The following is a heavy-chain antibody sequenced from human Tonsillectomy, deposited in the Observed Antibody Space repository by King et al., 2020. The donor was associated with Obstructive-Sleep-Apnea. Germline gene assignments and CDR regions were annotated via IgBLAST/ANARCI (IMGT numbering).Heavy chain of an antibody. CDR3: ARVNYYDSSGSIYWYFDL. CDR2: FRSSSTNI. D-gene: IGHD3-22*01. Sequence: EVQLVESGGGLVKPGGSLIRSCVASGLTFSSDYMYWFRRGPGKGLEWGSSFRSSSTNIYYAASVKGRFTNSRDNAKNSLYLQMNSLRARDTATYYCARVNYYDSSGSIYWYFDLWGRGTLVTVSS. CDR1: GLTFSSDY. V-gene: IGHV3-21*01. J-gene: IGHJ2*01.